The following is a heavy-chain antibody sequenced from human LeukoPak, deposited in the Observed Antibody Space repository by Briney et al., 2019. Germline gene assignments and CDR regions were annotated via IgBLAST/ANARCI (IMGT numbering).Heavy chain of an antibody. J-gene: IGHJ3*02. D-gene: IGHD6-19*01. V-gene: IGHV4-59*08. CDR1: GGSIRSHY. Sequence: SETLSLICNVSGGSIRSHYWSWIRQPPGKGLEWIGYIYYSGITSYKPSLKSRVAISVDTSKNQFSLKLSSVTAADTAVYYCARHRSGWPSYDAFDIWGQGTMVTVSS. CDR3: ARHRSGWPSYDAFDI. CDR2: IYYSGIT.